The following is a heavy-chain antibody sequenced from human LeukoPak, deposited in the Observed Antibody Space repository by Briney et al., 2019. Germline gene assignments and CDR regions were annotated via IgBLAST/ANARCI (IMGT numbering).Heavy chain of an antibody. Sequence: PSETLSLTCAVSGGSISSYYWSWLRQPPGKGLEWIGRIFTSGSTNYIPSLTSRVTMSVDTSKNHLSLKLSSVTAADTAVYYCARVYEFWSGFNWFDPWGQGTLVTVSS. CDR1: GGSISSYY. D-gene: IGHD3-3*01. J-gene: IGHJ5*02. CDR3: ARVYEFWSGFNWFDP. CDR2: IFTSGST. V-gene: IGHV4-4*07.